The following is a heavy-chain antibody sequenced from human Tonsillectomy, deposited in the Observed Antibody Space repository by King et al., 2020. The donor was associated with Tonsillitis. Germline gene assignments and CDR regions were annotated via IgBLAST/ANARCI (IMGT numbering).Heavy chain of an antibody. CDR1: GFSFRSYS. CDR2: IGSSSTTI. D-gene: IGHD2-2*01. V-gene: IGHV3-48*01. J-gene: IGHJ3*02. Sequence: QLVQSGGGLVQPGGSLRLSCAASGFSFRSYSMNWVRQAPGKGLEWVSYIGSSSTTIYYADSVKGRFTISRDNAKNSVYLQMNSLRAEDTAVYYWAIPPGSSSISGAFDIWGQGTMVTVSS. CDR3: AIPPGSSSISGAFDI.